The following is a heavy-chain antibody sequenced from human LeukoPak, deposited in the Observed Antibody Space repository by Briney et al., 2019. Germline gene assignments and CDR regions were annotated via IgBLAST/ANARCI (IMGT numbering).Heavy chain of an antibody. CDR3: ANLGSGFQRRGYYFDY. CDR1: GFSFSSYA. J-gene: IGHJ4*02. V-gene: IGHV3-23*01. CDR2: ISGSGAGT. Sequence: PGGSLRLSCAASGFSFSSYAMSWVRQAPGKGLEWVSGISGSGAGTYYVDSVKGRFTISRDNSKNTLYLQMNSLRAEDTAVYYCANLGSGFQRRGYYFDYWGQGTLVTVSS. D-gene: IGHD6-19*01.